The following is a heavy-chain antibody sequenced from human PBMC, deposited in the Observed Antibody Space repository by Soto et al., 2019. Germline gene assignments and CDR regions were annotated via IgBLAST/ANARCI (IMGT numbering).Heavy chain of an antibody. CDR3: ARGGSNDWQVAFDI. CDR1: GGSFSTYY. J-gene: IGHJ3*02. V-gene: IGHV4-34*01. CDR2: INHSGSN. Sequence: QLQQWGAGLLKPSETLSLTCVVSGGSFSTYYYNWIRQSPGKGLEWIGEINHSGSNNYSPSLKSRVTMSLDTSKHPFSLTLTSVTAADTAVYYCARGGSNDWQVAFDIWGQGPMVTVSS. D-gene: IGHD3-9*01.